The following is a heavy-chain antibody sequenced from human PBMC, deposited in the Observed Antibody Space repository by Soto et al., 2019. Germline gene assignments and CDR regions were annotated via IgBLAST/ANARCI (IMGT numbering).Heavy chain of an antibody. CDR2: ISGSGGST. D-gene: IGHD3-3*01. Sequence: PGGSLRLSCAASGFTFSSYAMSWVRQAPGKGLEWVSAISGSGGSTYYADSVKGRFTTSRDNSKNTLYLQMNSLRAEDTAVYYCAKGKRITIFGVVDYWGQGTLVTVSS. CDR3: AKGKRITIFGVVDY. J-gene: IGHJ4*02. CDR1: GFTFSSYA. V-gene: IGHV3-23*01.